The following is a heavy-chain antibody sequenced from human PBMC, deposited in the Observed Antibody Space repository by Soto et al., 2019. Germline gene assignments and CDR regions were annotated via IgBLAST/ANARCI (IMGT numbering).Heavy chain of an antibody. J-gene: IGHJ5*02. CDR1: GYTFTGYY. V-gene: IGHV1-2*02. Sequence: GASVKVSCKASGYTFTGYYMHWVRQAPGQGLEWMGWINPNSGGTNYAQKFQGRVTMTRDTSISTAYMELSRLRSDDTAVYYCARGATIFGVVIPAWFDPWGQGXLVTVSS. CDR2: INPNSGGT. CDR3: ARGATIFGVVIPAWFDP. D-gene: IGHD3-3*01.